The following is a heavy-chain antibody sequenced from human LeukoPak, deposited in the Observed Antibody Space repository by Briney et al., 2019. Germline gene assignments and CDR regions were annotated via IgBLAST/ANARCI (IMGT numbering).Heavy chain of an antibody. Sequence: PGGSLRLSCAASGFTFSNYAMSWVRQAPGKGLERVSAITGSGGKTYYADSVKGRFTISRDNSKNTVFLQMNSLRAEDTAVYYCAKWGDYDVLTGYYVSDYWGQGTLVTVSS. D-gene: IGHD3-9*01. V-gene: IGHV3-23*01. CDR2: ITGSGGKT. CDR3: AKWGDYDVLTGYYVSDY. J-gene: IGHJ4*02. CDR1: GFTFSNYA.